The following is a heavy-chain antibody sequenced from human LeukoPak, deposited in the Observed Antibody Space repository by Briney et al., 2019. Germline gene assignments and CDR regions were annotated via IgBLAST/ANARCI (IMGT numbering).Heavy chain of an antibody. V-gene: IGHV3-15*01. CDR3: TTDRDSSSWDLYYFDY. J-gene: IGHJ4*02. CDR1: GFTFSNAW. Sequence: GGSLRLSCAASGFTFSNAWMSWVRQAPGKGLEWVGRIKSKTDGGTTDYAAPVKGRFTISRDDSKNTLYLQMNSLKTEDTAVYYCTTDRDSSSWDLYYFDYWGQGTLVTVSS. D-gene: IGHD6-13*01. CDR2: IKSKTDGGTT.